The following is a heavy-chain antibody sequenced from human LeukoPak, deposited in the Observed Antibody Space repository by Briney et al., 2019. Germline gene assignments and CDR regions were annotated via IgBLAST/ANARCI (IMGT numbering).Heavy chain of an antibody. D-gene: IGHD2-21*02. J-gene: IGHJ4*02. V-gene: IGHV3-48*03. CDR3: ARDSCGGDCYWNYFHF. CDR2: ISSSGSIT. CDR1: GFTFSSYE. Sequence: GGSLRLSCAASGFTFSSYEMNWVRQAPGKGLEWVSYISSSGSITYYAESVKGRVTISRDNPKNSLYLQMTSLRAEDTAVYYCARDSCGGDCYWNYFHFWGQGTLVTVSS.